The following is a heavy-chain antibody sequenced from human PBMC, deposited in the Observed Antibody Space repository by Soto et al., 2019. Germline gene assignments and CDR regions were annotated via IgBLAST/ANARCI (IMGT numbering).Heavy chain of an antibody. V-gene: IGHV2-5*02. CDR1: GFSLSNNGEA. Sequence: QITLKESGPTLVKPTQTLTLTCTFSGFSLSNNGEAVGWFRQSPGKALEWLVLIYWDDDNRYNPTLRTRLSTTKNPSKNQVVLTLTTMARVDTPTYYWARYVPTSPAGGSDPWGQGIPVTVSS. J-gene: IGHJ5*02. D-gene: IGHD1-1*01. CDR2: IYWDDDN. CDR3: ARYVPTSPAGGSDP.